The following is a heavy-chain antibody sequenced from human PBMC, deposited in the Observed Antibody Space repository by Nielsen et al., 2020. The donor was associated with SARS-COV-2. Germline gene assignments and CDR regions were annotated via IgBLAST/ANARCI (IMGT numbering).Heavy chain of an antibody. J-gene: IGHJ6*02. Sequence: WIRQPPGKGLEWIGEINHSGSSNYNPSLKSRVTISVDTSKNQFSLKLSSVTAADTAVYYCARNSGWYPNVNKYYYYGMDVWGQETTVTVSS. V-gene: IGHV4-34*01. CDR3: ARNSGWYPNVNKYYYYGMDV. CDR2: INHSGSS. D-gene: IGHD6-19*01.